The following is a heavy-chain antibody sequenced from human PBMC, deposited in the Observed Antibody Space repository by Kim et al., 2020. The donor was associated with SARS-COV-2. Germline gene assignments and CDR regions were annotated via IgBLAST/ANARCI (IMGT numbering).Heavy chain of an antibody. D-gene: IGHD3-22*01. V-gene: IGHV1-3*01. CDR3: ASSAYYYDSSGYYYFDY. Sequence: ASVKVSCKASGYTFTSYAMHWVRQAPGQRLEWMGWINAGNGNTKYSQKFQGRVTITRDTSASTAYMELSSLRSEDTAVYYCASSAYYYDSSGYYYFDYWGQGTLVTVSS. CDR2: INAGNGNT. J-gene: IGHJ4*02. CDR1: GYTFTSYA.